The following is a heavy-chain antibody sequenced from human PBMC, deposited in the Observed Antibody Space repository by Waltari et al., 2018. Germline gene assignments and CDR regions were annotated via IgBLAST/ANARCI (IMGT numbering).Heavy chain of an antibody. D-gene: IGHD3-22*01. Sequence: QVQLVQSGAEVKKPGSSVKVSCKASGGTFSSYPISWVRQAPGQGLEWMGRIIPILGIANYAQKFQGRVTITADKSTSTAYMELSSLRSEDTAVYYCARGFSYYDTLGDYWGQGTLVTVSS. CDR3: ARGFSYYDTLGDY. V-gene: IGHV1-69*02. CDR2: IIPILGIA. CDR1: GGTFSSYP. J-gene: IGHJ4*02.